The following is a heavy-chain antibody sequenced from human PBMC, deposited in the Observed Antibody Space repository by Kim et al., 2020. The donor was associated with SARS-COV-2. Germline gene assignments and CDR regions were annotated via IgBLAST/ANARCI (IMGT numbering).Heavy chain of an antibody. CDR3: ARCPRRYYFDY. V-gene: IGHV4-34*01. CDR2: INHSGST. CDR1: GGSFSGYY. J-gene: IGHJ4*02. Sequence: SETLSLTCAVYGGSFSGYYWSWIRQPPGKGLEWIGEINHSGSTNYNPSLKSRVTISVDTYKNQFSLKLSSVTAADTAVYYCARCPRRYYFDYWGQGTLVTVSS.